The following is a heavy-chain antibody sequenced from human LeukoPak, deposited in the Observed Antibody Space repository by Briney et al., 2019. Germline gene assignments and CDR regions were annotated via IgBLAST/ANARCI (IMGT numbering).Heavy chain of an antibody. CDR3: ARERHYYDSSGYPDY. CDR1: GGSISSYY. V-gene: IGHV4-4*07. J-gene: IGHJ4*02. Sequence: SETLSLTCTVSGGSISSYYWSWIWQPAGKGLEWIGSIYTSGSTNYNPSLKSRVTMSVDTSKNQFSLKLSSVTAADTAVYYCARERHYYDSSGYPDYWGQGTLVTVSS. CDR2: IYTSGST. D-gene: IGHD3-22*01.